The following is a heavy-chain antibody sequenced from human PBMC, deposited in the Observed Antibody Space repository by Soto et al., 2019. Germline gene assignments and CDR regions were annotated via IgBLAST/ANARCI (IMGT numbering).Heavy chain of an antibody. J-gene: IGHJ6*02. CDR2: ISGSGGST. CDR3: AKEGSRGSDYYYYGMDV. D-gene: IGHD5-12*01. V-gene: IGHV3-23*01. CDR1: GFTFSSYA. Sequence: GGSLRLSCAASGFTFSSYAMSWVRQAPGKGLEWVSAISGSGGSTYYADSVKGRFTISRDNSKNTLYLQMNSLRDEDTAVYYGAKEGSRGSDYYYYGMDVWGQGTTVTVSS.